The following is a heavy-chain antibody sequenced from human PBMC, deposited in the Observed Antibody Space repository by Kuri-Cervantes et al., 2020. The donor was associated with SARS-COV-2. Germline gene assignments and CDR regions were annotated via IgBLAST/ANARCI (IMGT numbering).Heavy chain of an antibody. Sequence: GESLKISCAASGFTFSSYSMNWVRQAPGKGLEWVSSISSSSSYIYYADSVKGRFTISRDNAKNSLYLQMNSLRAEDTAVYYCARDGVLRYFDWTYYYYGMDVWGQGTTVTVSS. CDR1: GFTFSSYS. D-gene: IGHD3-9*01. V-gene: IGHV3-21*01. CDR2: ISSSSSYI. CDR3: ARDGVLRYFDWTYYYYGMDV. J-gene: IGHJ6*02.